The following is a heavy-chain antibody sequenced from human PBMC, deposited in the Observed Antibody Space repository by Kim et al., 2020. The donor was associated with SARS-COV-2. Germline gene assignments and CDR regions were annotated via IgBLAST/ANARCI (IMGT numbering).Heavy chain of an antibody. CDR2: IKSKTDCGTT. CDR3: TTDDSPSITLY. D-gene: IGHD2-21*02. CDR1: GFTFSNAW. J-gene: IGHJ4*02. V-gene: IGHV3-15*01. Sequence: GGSLRLSCAASGFTFSNAWMSWVRQAPGKGLEWVGRIKSKTDCGTTDYAAPVKGRFTISRDDSKNTLYLQMNSLKTEDTAVYYCTTDDSPSITLYWGQGT.